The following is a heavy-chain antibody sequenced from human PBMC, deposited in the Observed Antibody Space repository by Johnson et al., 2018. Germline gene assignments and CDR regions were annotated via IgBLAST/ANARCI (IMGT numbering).Heavy chain of an antibody. Sequence: EVRLVETGAEVKEPGESLKISCKGSGYSFTSYWIGWVRQMPGKGLEWLGIISPGDSDTRYSPSFQVQVTISADKSIRTAYLQWSSLNAPDTAMYYCARHQGSGWYQRANNWFDPWGQGTLVTVSS. CDR3: ARHQGSGWYQRANNWFDP. CDR1: GYSFTSYW. D-gene: IGHD6-19*01. V-gene: IGHV5-51*01. J-gene: IGHJ5*02. CDR2: ISPGDSDT.